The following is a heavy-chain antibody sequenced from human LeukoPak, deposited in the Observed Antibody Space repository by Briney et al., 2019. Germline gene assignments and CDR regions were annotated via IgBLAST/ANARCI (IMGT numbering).Heavy chain of an antibody. CDR3: ASGFLDDFWSGHF. D-gene: IGHD3-3*01. V-gene: IGHV3-7*01. Sequence: GGALRLSCVASGFTFSTHWMSCVRLAPGEGLEWVANIKEDGRQKYYVDSVKGRFTISRDNAKKSLYLQMNSLRAEDTAVYYCASGFLDDFWSGHFWGQGTLVTVSS. CDR2: IKEDGRQK. J-gene: IGHJ4*02. CDR1: GFTFSTHW.